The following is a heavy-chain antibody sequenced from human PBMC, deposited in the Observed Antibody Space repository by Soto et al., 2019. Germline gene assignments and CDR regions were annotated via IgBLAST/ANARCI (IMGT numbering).Heavy chain of an antibody. CDR3: TRDYDSSGLDAFDI. Sequence: PGGSLRLSCAASGFSFSSYEMNWVRQAPGKGLKWVSYISSSGSTKYYADSVKGRFTISRDNAKNSLYLQMNSLRAEDTAVYYCTRDYDSSGLDAFDIWGQGTMVTVS. J-gene: IGHJ3*02. CDR2: ISSSGSTK. D-gene: IGHD3-22*01. CDR1: GFSFSSYE. V-gene: IGHV3-48*03.